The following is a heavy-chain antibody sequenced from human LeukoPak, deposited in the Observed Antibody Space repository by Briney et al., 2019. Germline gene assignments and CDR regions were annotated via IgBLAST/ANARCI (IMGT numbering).Heavy chain of an antibody. D-gene: IGHD1-14*01. Sequence: AGSLRLSCAASGFTVITNDMTWIRQAPGKGLEWVSVLYSDGNTKYADSVQGRFTISRDNSKNTLYLEMNSLSPDDTAVYYCARGVEPLAANTLAYWGQGTLVTVSS. J-gene: IGHJ4*02. CDR1: GFTVITND. V-gene: IGHV3-53*01. CDR2: LYSDGNT. CDR3: ARGVEPLAANTLAY.